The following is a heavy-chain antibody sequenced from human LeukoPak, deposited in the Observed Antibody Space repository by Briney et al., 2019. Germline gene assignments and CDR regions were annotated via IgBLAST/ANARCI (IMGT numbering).Heavy chain of an antibody. CDR2: IRYDGSNT. CDR3: AKDPEATSWYTGGNWFDP. V-gene: IGHV3-30*02. Sequence: GGSLRLSCAASGFTFSSYGMHWVRQAPGKGLEWVAFIRYDGSNTYYADSVKGRFTISRDNSKNTLYLQMNSLRAEDTAVYYCAKDPEATSWYTGGNWFDPWGQGTLVTVSS. CDR1: GFTFSSYG. J-gene: IGHJ5*02. D-gene: IGHD6-13*01.